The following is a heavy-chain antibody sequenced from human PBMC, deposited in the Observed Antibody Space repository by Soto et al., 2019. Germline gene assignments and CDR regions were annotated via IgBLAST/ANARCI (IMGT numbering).Heavy chain of an antibody. J-gene: IGHJ4*02. V-gene: IGHV3-23*01. CDR2: ISGSGGNK. D-gene: IGHD3-10*01. CDR1: GFTFSSYA. Sequence: EAQLLESGGGLVQPGGSLRLSCAASGFTFSSYAMSWVRQAPGKGLEWVSTISGSGGNKYYADSVKGRFTISRDNSKNTLYLQMNSLRAEDTAVYYCEKDRFYVSGSPSNFDYWGQGTLVTVSS. CDR3: EKDRFYVSGSPSNFDY.